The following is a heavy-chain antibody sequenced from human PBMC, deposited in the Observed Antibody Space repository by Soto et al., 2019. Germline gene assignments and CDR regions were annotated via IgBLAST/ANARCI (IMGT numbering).Heavy chain of an antibody. Sequence: ASVKVSCKASGYTFTSYDINWVRQATGQGLEWMGWMNPNSGNTGYAQKFQGRVTMTRNTSISTAYMELSSLRSEDTAVYYCARVHPKRYYDFWSGYSGDYWGQGTLVTVSS. CDR2: MNPNSGNT. CDR3: ARVHPKRYYDFWSGYSGDY. V-gene: IGHV1-8*01. J-gene: IGHJ4*02. CDR1: GYTFTSYD. D-gene: IGHD3-3*01.